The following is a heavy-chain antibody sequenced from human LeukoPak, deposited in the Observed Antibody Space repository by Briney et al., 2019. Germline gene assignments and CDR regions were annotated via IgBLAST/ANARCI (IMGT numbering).Heavy chain of an antibody. CDR1: RYVFTTCW. CDR3: ARGPNYGNFDY. J-gene: IGHJ4*02. V-gene: IGHV5-51*01. Sequence: GEAGKIACKVSRYVFTTCWIGWMRQMPGNGLDWIGIIYPGDSDTRYSPSFQGQVTISADKSISTAYLQWSSLKASDTAMYYCARGPNYGNFDYWGQGTLVTVSS. CDR2: IYPGDSDT. D-gene: IGHD4/OR15-4a*01.